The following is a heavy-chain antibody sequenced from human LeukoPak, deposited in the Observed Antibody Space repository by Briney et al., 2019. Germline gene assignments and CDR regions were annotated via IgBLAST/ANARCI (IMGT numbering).Heavy chain of an antibody. Sequence: PGGSLRLSCAASGFTFGSNVMSWVRQAPGKGLEWVSAITASGDNTYYADSVKGRLTIPRDNSKNTLYLQMSSLRAEDTAVYYCAKQGYSSWYEYWGQGTLVTVSS. CDR1: GFTFGSNV. V-gene: IGHV3-23*01. CDR2: ITASGDNT. J-gene: IGHJ4*02. CDR3: AKQGYSSWYEY. D-gene: IGHD6-13*01.